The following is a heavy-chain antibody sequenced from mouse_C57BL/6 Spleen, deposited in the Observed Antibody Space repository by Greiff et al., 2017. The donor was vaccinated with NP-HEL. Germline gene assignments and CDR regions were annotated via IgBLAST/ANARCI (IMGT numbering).Heavy chain of an antibody. CDR1: GYAFTNYL. D-gene: IGHD4-1*01. Sequence: VQLQQSGAELVRPGTSVKVSCKASGYAFTNYLIEWVKQRPGQGLEWIGVINPGSGGTNYNEKFKGKATLTADKSSSTAYMKISSLTSEDSAVYFCARNWDYFAYWGQGTLVTVSA. V-gene: IGHV1-54*01. CDR2: INPGSGGT. CDR3: ARNWDYFAY. J-gene: IGHJ3*01.